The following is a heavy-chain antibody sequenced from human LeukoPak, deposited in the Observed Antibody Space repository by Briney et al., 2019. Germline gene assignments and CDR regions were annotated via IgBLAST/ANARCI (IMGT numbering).Heavy chain of an antibody. CDR1: GFTFSSYG. CDR2: ISYDGSNK. D-gene: IGHD2/OR15-2a*01. CDR3: AKDVSALSHYYGMDV. V-gene: IGHV3-30*18. J-gene: IGHJ6*02. Sequence: GRSLRLSCAASGFTFSSYGMHWVRQAPGKGLEWLAVISYDGSNKYYADSVKGRFTISRDNSKNTLYLQMNSLRAEDTAVYYCAKDVSALSHYYGMDVWGQGTTVTVSS.